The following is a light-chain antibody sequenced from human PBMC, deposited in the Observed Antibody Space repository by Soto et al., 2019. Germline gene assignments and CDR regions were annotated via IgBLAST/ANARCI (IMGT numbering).Light chain of an antibody. Sequence: QSALTQPRSVSGSPGQSVTISCTGTSSDVGCYNYVSWYQQHPGKAPTLMTYDVTKRPSGVPDRVFGSKSGNTASLTISGLQAEDEADYYCCSYEGSNTWVFGGGTKLTVL. CDR3: CSYEGSNTWV. V-gene: IGLV2-11*01. CDR2: DVT. J-gene: IGLJ3*02. CDR1: SSDVGCYNY.